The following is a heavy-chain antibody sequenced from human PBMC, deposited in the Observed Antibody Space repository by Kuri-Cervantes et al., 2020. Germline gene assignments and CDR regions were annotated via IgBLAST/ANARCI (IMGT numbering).Heavy chain of an antibody. V-gene: IGHV3-30*03. CDR1: GFTFSSYG. D-gene: IGHD6-6*01. CDR3: ARSLGIAARRGANY. CDR2: ISYDGSNK. Sequence: GGSLRLSCAASGFTFSSYGMHWVRQAPGKGLEWVAVISYDGSNKYYADSVKGRFTISRDNSKNTLYLQMNSLRAEDTAVYYCARSLGIAARRGANYWGQGTLVTVYS. J-gene: IGHJ4*02.